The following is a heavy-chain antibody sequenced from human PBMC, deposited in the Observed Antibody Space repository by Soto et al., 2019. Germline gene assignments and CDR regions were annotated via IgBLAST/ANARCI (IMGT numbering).Heavy chain of an antibody. V-gene: IGHV1-46*01. CDR2: INPSGGST. CDR1: GGTFSSYA. Sequence: ASVKVSCKASGGTFSSYAISWVRQAPGQGLEWMGWINPSGGSTSYAQKFQGRVTMTRDTSTSTVYMELSSLRSEDTAVYYCAREYSSSYGMDVWGQGTTVTVSS. J-gene: IGHJ6*02. D-gene: IGHD6-6*01. CDR3: AREYSSSYGMDV.